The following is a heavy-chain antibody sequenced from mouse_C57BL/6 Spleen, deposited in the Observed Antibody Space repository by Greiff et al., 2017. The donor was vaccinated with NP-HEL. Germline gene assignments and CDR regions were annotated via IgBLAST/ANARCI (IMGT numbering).Heavy chain of an antibody. J-gene: IGHJ1*03. CDR2: IDPSDSYT. Sequence: VQLQQPGAELVMPGASVKLSCKASGYTFTSYWMHWVKQRPGQGLEWIGEIDPSDSYTNYNQKFKGKSTLTVDKSSSTAYMQLSSLTSEDSAVYYGARGNYYEYFDVWGTGTTVTVSS. V-gene: IGHV1-69*01. D-gene: IGHD1-1*01. CDR3: ARGNYYEYFDV. CDR1: GYTFTSYW.